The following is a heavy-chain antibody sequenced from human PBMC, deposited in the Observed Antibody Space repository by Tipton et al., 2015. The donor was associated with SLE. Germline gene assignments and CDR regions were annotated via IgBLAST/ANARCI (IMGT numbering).Heavy chain of an antibody. J-gene: IGHJ6*04. Sequence: SLRLSCAASGFTFSSYSMNWVRQAPGKGLEWVSSISSSSSYIYYADSVKGRFTISRDNTKNSLYLQMNSLRAEDTAVYYCARQQLGRGMDVWGKGTTVTVSS. CDR1: GFTFSSYS. D-gene: IGHD6-6*01. CDR2: ISSSSSYI. V-gene: IGHV3-21*01. CDR3: ARQQLGRGMDV.